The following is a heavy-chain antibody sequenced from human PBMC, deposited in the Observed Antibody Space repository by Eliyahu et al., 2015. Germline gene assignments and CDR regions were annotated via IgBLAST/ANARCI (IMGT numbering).Heavy chain of an antibody. J-gene: IGHJ4*02. CDR2: IGPKAHSYAT. CDR1: GFXFXXXA. D-gene: IGHD5-18*01. V-gene: IGHV3-73*01. Sequence: EVQLVESGGGLVQPGGXLKXSCXASGFXFXXXAMHXVRQASGKGLGWVGRIGPKAHSYATAYAASVKGRFTISRDDSQNTAYLQMDSLQTEDTALYYCTRLRAGTEDIYGSVWGQGTLVTVSS. CDR3: TRLRAGTEDIYGSV.